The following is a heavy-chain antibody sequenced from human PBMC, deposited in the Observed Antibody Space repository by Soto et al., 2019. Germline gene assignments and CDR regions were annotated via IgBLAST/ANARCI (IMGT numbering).Heavy chain of an antibody. CDR2: ISGSGGST. CDR3: ATYSGYDYYYFDY. V-gene: IGHV3-23*01. Sequence: GGSLRLSCAASGFTFSSYAMSWVRQAPGKGLEWVSAISGSGGSTYYADSVKGRFTISRDNSKNTLYLQMNSLRAEDTAVYYCATYSGYDYYYFDYWGKGTLVTVSS. J-gene: IGHJ4*02. CDR1: GFTFSSYA. D-gene: IGHD5-12*01.